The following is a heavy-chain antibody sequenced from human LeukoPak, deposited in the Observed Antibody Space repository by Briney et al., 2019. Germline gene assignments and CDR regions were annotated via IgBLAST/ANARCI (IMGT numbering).Heavy chain of an antibody. V-gene: IGHV7-4-1*02. CDR2: INTNTGNP. D-gene: IGHD6-13*01. J-gene: IGHJ4*02. CDR3: ARVSGYSSSWYAADY. CDR1: GGTFSSYA. Sequence: ASVKVSCKASGGTFSSYAISWVRQAPGQGLEWMGWINTNTGNPTYAQGFTGRFVFSLDTSVSTAYLQISSLKAEDTAVYYCARVSGYSSSWYAADYWGQGTLVTVSS.